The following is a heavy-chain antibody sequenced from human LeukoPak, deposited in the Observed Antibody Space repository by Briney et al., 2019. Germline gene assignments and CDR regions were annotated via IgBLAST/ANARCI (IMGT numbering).Heavy chain of an antibody. CDR1: GGTFSSYA. CDR3: ARMVVTASNWFDP. D-gene: IGHD2-21*02. J-gene: IGHJ5*02. CDR2: IIPILGIA. V-gene: IGHV1-69*04. Sequence: SVKVSCKASGGTFSSYAISWVRQAPGQGLEWMGRIIPILGIANYAQKFQGRVTITADKYTSTAYMELSSLRSEDTAVYYCARMVVTASNWFDPWGQGTLVTVSS.